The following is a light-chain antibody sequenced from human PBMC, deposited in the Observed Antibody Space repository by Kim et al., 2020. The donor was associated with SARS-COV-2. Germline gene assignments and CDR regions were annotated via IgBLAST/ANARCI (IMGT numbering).Light chain of an antibody. CDR1: SSDVGYYNS. V-gene: IGLV2-14*04. J-gene: IGLJ1*01. Sequence: SITISCPGTSSDVGYYNSFSWYPQHPGQAPTLIMYDVSERASGVSNRFSGSQSGNTASLTISGLRAEDEADYYCNSHTTSSTYVFGSGTKVTVL. CDR3: NSHTTSSTYV. CDR2: DVS.